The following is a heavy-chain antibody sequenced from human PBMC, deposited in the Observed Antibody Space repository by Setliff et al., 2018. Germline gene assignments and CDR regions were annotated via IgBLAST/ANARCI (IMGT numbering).Heavy chain of an antibody. Sequence: GGSLRLSCEASGLIFSNNWMSWVRQAPGKGLEWVTNINKDGSERNYVDSVKGRFTISRDNAKNSVYLQMNSLRADDTAVYYCVPQGPGYGNGWWTNWFDPWGQGTLVTVSS. CDR3: VPQGPGYGNGWWTNWFDP. CDR2: INKDGSER. D-gene: IGHD6-19*01. CDR1: GLIFSNNW. J-gene: IGHJ5*02. V-gene: IGHV3-7*03.